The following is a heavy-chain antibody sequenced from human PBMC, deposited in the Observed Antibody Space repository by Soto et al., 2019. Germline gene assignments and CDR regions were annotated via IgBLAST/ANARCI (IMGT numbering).Heavy chain of an antibody. V-gene: IGHV3-23*01. CDR2: VSVSGDST. J-gene: IGHJ6*02. CDR1: GFTFRTYA. D-gene: IGHD3-9*01. CDR3: ARPGSGYDVLTGQYFYYYHAMDV. Sequence: EVQLLESGGGLGQPGGSLRLSCAASGFTFRTYAMSWVRQAPGKGLEWVSGVSVSGDSTDYADSVKGRFTISRDNSKNTLYLQMNNLSAEDTAVYYCARPGSGYDVLTGQYFYYYHAMDVWGQGTTVTVSS.